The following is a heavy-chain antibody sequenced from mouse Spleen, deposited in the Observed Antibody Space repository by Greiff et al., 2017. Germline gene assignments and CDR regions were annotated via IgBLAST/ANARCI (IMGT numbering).Heavy chain of an antibody. CDR3: ARTLDGYYVDYAMDY. CDR2: IWSGGST. J-gene: IGHJ4*01. D-gene: IGHD2-3*01. V-gene: IGHV2-2*01. Sequence: VKLVESGPGLVQPSQSLSITCTVSGFSLTSYGVHWVRQSPGKGLEWLGVIWSGGSTDYNAAFISRLSISKDNSKSQVFFKMNSLQADDTAIYYCARTLDGYYVDYAMDYWGQGTSVTVSS. CDR1: GFSLTSYG.